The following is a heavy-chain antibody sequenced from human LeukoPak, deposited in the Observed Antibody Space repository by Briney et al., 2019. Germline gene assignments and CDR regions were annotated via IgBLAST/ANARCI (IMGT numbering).Heavy chain of an antibody. V-gene: IGHV3-48*02. CDR3: AGDEDAF. CDR1: GFTFSSYN. Sequence: GGSLRLSCVASGFTFSSYNMNWVRQAPGKGLEWVSYISSSSNSIYYADSVKGRFTISRDNAKNSLYLQMNSLRDEDTAVYYCAGDEDAFGGQGTLVTVSS. J-gene: IGHJ4*02. CDR2: ISSSSNSI.